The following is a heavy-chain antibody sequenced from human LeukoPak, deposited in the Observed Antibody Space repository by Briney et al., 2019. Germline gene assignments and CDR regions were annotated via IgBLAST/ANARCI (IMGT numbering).Heavy chain of an antibody. Sequence: GGSLRLSCAASGFTFSAYYMSWVRQAPGKGLEWVSYISSSGSTIYYADSVKGRFTISRDNAKNSLYLQMNSLRAEDTAVYYCARQRDSSSWYAIDYYHYYGMDVWGQGTTVTVSS. CDR1: GFTFSAYY. D-gene: IGHD6-13*01. V-gene: IGHV3-11*04. J-gene: IGHJ6*02. CDR3: ARQRDSSSWYAIDYYHYYGMDV. CDR2: ISSSGSTI.